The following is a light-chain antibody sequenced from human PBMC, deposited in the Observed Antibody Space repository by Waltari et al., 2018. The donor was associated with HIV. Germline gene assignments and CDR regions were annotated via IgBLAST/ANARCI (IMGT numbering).Light chain of an antibody. CDR3: AAWDDSLSGLV. CDR1: NSYIGSNF. V-gene: IGLV1-47*01. CDR2: RNN. Sequence: QSVLTQAPSASGTPGQRLTISCSVTNSYIGSNFVYCYQQVPGGAPKHLIYRNNQRRSGVPARFFCSKSVASAALAISGLRSEDEADYYCAAWDDSLSGLVFGGRTKLTVL. J-gene: IGLJ2*01.